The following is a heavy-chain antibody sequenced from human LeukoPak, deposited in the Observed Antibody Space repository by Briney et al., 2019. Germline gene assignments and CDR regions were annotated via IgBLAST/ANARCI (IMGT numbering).Heavy chain of an antibody. CDR1: GYTFTGYY. J-gene: IGHJ4*02. V-gene: IGHV1-2*02. CDR2: INPNNGGT. Sequence: ASVKVSCKASGYTFTGYYIHWVRQAPGQGLEWMGWINPNNGGTNYAQKFQGRVTMTRDTSISTAYMELSRLRSDDTAVYYCAILEWELLQETGGDWGQGTLVTVSS. CDR3: AILEWELLQETGGD. D-gene: IGHD1-26*01.